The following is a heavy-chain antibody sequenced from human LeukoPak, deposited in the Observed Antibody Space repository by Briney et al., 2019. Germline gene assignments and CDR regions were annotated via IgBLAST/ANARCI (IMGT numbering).Heavy chain of an antibody. Sequence: HWASVKVSCKASGGTFSSYAISWVRQAPGQGLEWMGGIIPIFGTANYAQKFQGRVTITADKSTSTAYMELSGLRSVDTAVYYCAREESSGYYYGSGSYCYWGQGTLVTVSS. V-gene: IGHV1-69*06. D-gene: IGHD3-10*01. CDR2: IIPIFGTA. CDR1: GGTFSSYA. CDR3: AREESSGYYYGSGSYCY. J-gene: IGHJ4*02.